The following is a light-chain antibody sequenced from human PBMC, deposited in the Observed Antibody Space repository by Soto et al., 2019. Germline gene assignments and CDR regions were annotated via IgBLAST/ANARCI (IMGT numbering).Light chain of an antibody. V-gene: IGKV3-20*01. CDR1: QSVSSRD. Sequence: EIVLTQSPGTLSLSPGERATLSCRASQSVSSRDLAWYQQQTGQAPRLLIYATSSRAAGIPDRFSGSGSGTDFTLTISRLEPADFAVYYCQQYDNAPGYTFGQGTKLEIK. CDR2: ATS. CDR3: QQYDNAPGYT. J-gene: IGKJ2*01.